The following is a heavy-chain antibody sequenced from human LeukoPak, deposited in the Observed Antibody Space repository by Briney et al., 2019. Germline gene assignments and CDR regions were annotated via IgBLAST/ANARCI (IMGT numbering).Heavy chain of an antibody. V-gene: IGHV4-59*01. CDR1: GGSISSYY. J-gene: IGHJ3*02. Sequence: PETLSLTCTVSGGSISSYYWSWIRHPPGKGLEWIGYIYYSGSTIYNPSLKSRVTISVDTSKNQFSLKLSSVTAADRAVYYCARDRSSGGGAFDIWGQGTMVTVSS. CDR3: ARDRSSGGGAFDI. D-gene: IGHD6-19*01. CDR2: IYYSGST.